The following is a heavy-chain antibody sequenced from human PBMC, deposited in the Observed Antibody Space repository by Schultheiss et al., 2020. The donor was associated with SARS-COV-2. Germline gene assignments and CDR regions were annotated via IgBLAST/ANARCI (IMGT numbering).Heavy chain of an antibody. V-gene: IGHV4-34*01. Sequence: SETLSLTCTVSGGSISSYYWSWIRQPPGKGLEWIGEINHSGSTNYNPSLKSRVTISVDTSKNQFSLKLSSVTAADTAVYYCARGLTMIVVDAFDIWGQGTMVTVSS. CDR2: INHSGST. J-gene: IGHJ3*02. CDR3: ARGLTMIVVDAFDI. D-gene: IGHD3-22*01. CDR1: GGSISSYY.